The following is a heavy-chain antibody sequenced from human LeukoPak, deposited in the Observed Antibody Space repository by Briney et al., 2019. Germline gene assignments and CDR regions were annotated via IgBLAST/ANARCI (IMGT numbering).Heavy chain of an antibody. CDR1: GGTFSSNA. J-gene: IGHJ4*02. CDR2: IIPIFGTA. CDR3: ARGPLLYRDGVVPAAFFNG. Sequence: SVNVSCKASGGTFSSNAISWVRHAPGQGLEWMGGIIPIFGTADYAQKFHGRVTITTDESTSTAYIELSSLRSEDTDVYYCARGPLLYRDGVVPAAFFNGWGQRTLVTVSS. V-gene: IGHV1-69*05. D-gene: IGHD2-2*01.